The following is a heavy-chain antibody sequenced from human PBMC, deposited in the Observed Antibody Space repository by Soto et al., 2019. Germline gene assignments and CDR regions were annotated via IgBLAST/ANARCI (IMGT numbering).Heavy chain of an antibody. J-gene: IGHJ4*02. D-gene: IGHD3-3*01. CDR3: ARGRYDFWSGYYSDY. V-gene: IGHV4-59*12. CDR2: ISHSGST. Sequence: PSETLSLTCTVSGGSISDDYWSWIRQPPGKGLEWIGHISHSGSTNYNPSLKSRVTISVDTSKRQFSLKLSSVTAADTAVYYCARGRYDFWSGYYSDYWGQGTLVTVSS. CDR1: GGSISDDY.